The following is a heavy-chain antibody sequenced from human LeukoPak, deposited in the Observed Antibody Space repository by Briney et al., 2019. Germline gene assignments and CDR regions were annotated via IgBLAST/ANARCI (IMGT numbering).Heavy chain of an antibody. CDR3: ARGPAPYYYDSSGYYYGL. J-gene: IGHJ4*02. CDR2: MNPNSGNT. V-gene: IGHV1-8*01. CDR1: GYTFTSYD. D-gene: IGHD3-22*01. Sequence: GASVKVSCKASGYTFTSYDINWVRQATEQGLEWMGWMNPNSGNTGYAQKFQGRVTMTRNTSISTAYMELSSLRSEDTAVYYCARGPAPYYYDSSGYYYGLWGQGTLVTVSS.